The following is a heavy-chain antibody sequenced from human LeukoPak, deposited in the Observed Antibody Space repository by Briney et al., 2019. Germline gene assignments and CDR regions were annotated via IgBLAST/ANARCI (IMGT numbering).Heavy chain of an antibody. V-gene: IGHV4-59*12. D-gene: IGHD3-22*01. CDR1: GGSISSYY. CDR2: IYHSGST. Sequence: PSETLSLTCTVSGGSISSYYWSWIRQPPGKGLEWIGEIYHSGSTNYNPSLKSRVTISVDKSKNQFSLKLSSVTAADTAVYYCATRGYYDSSGYLRDYWGQGTLVTVSS. J-gene: IGHJ4*02. CDR3: ATRGYYDSSGYLRDY.